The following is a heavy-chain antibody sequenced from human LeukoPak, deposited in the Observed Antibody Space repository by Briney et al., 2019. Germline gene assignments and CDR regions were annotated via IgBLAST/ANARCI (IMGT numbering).Heavy chain of an antibody. D-gene: IGHD3-22*01. Sequence: GGSLRLSCAASGFTFTSYSMNWVRQAPGKGLEWVSTISGGGGSTYYADSVKGRFTISRDNSKNTLYLQMNSLRAEDTAVYYCAKPREYYYDSSGYYPSWGQGTLVTVSS. J-gene: IGHJ4*02. V-gene: IGHV3-23*01. CDR1: GFTFTSYS. CDR3: AKPREYYYDSSGYYPS. CDR2: ISGGGGST.